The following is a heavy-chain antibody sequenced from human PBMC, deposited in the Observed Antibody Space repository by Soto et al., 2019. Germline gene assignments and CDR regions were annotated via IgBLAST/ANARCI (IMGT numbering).Heavy chain of an antibody. CDR3: AHHGASRSGYGMDV. J-gene: IGHJ6*02. CDR1: GFTFSSYA. Sequence: LRLSCAASGFTFSSYAMIWVRQAPGKGLEWVSAISGSGGSTYYADSVKGRFTISRDNSKNTLYLQMNSLRAEDTAVYYCAHHGASRSGYGMDVWGQGTTVTVSS. D-gene: IGHD3-10*01. CDR2: ISGSGGST. V-gene: IGHV3-23*01.